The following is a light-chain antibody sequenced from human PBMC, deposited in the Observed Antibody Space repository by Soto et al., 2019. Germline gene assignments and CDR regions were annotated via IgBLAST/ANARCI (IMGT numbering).Light chain of an antibody. CDR3: QQYNEWPLT. CDR2: GAS. J-gene: IGKJ4*01. CDR1: QSVSSSY. V-gene: IGKV3-15*01. Sequence: EIILTHSPDTLSLSPWEIATLSCRASQSVSSSYLAWCQQKPGQPPRLLIYGASTRATGIPARFSGSGSGTEFTPTISSLQSEDFAVYYCQQYNEWPLTFGGGTKVDIK.